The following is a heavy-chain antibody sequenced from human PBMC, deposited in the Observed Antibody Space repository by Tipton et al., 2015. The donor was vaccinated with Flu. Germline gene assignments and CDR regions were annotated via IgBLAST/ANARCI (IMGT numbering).Heavy chain of an antibody. D-gene: IGHD3-3*01. CDR2: VYRDGSA. J-gene: IGHJ4*02. V-gene: IGHV4-59*01. Sequence: TLSLTCNVSGGSIGSYYWNWSRQPPGKGLEWIGYVYRDGSAYYNPSLKSRVRLSVDTSSNNFSLKVTSVTAADTAVYFCARGDRFLAPDYWGQGTLVTVSS. CDR3: ARGDRFLAPDY. CDR1: GGSIGSYY.